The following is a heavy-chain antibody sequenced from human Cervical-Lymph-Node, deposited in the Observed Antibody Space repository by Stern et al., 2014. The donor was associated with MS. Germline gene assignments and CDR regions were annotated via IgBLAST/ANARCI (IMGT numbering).Heavy chain of an antibody. V-gene: IGHV4-59*01. CDR3: ARAVLYYGSGSYSNHFDY. D-gene: IGHD3-10*01. CDR2: IYYSGST. CDR1: GGSISSYY. Sequence: VQLVESGPGLVKPSETLSLTCTVSGGSISSYYWNWIRQPPGKGLEWVGYIYYSGSTNYNPSLKSRVTISVDTSRNQFSLTLNSVTAADTAVYYCARAVLYYGSGSYSNHFDYWGQGTLVTGSS. J-gene: IGHJ4*02.